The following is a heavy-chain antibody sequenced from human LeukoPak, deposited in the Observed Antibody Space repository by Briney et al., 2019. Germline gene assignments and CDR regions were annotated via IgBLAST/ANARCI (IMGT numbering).Heavy chain of an antibody. Sequence: SETLSLTCTVSGGSISSSSYYWGWIRQPPGKGLGWMGSIYYSGSTYYNPSLKSRVTISVDTSKNQFPLKLSSVTAADTAVYYCARGKTARPFDYWGQGTLVTVSS. V-gene: IGHV4-39*06. J-gene: IGHJ4*02. CDR3: ARGKTARPFDY. D-gene: IGHD6-6*01. CDR2: IYYSGST. CDR1: GGSISSSSYY.